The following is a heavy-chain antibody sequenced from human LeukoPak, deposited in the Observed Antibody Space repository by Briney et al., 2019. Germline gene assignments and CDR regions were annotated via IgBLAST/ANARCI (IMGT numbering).Heavy chain of an antibody. CDR2: ISSSGDSI. J-gene: IGHJ4*02. CDR3: ARGTGLDY. D-gene: IGHD1-14*01. Sequence: GGSLRLSCAVSGFPLSSFEMNWVSQPPGKGLEWVSYISSSGDSIYYADSVKGRFTVSRDNAKKSLYLHMNSLRDDDTAVYYCARGTGLDYWGQGTLVTVSS. V-gene: IGHV3-48*03. CDR1: GFPLSSFE.